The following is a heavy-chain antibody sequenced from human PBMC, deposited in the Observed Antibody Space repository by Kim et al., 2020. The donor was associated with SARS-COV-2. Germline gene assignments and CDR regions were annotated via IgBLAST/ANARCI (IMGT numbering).Heavy chain of an antibody. CDR2: IYDSGST. J-gene: IGHJ4*02. CDR1: GGSISSGGYY. Sequence: SETLSLTCTVSGGSISSGGYYWSWIRQHPGKGLEWIGYIYDSGSTSYNPSLTSRVTISVHTSKNQFSLKLSSVTAAATAVYYCARAREELECYFDYWGQG. V-gene: IGHV4-31*03. CDR3: ARAREELECYFDY. D-gene: IGHD1-26*01.